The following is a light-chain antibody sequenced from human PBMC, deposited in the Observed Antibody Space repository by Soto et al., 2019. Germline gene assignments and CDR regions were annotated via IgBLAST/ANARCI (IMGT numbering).Light chain of an antibody. V-gene: IGKV1-5*01. CDR3: QQYGSSGT. J-gene: IGKJ1*01. CDR2: DAS. CDR1: QSISSW. Sequence: GDRVTITCRASQSISSWLAWYQQKPGKAPKLLIYDASSLESGVPSRLSGSGSGTEFTLTISRLEPEDFAVYYCQQYGSSGTFGQGTKVDIK.